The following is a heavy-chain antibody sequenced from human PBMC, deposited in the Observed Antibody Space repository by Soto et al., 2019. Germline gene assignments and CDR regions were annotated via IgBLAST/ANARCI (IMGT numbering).Heavy chain of an antibody. CDR3: ARMSPLSNYDAFDI. D-gene: IGHD4-4*01. CDR2: INPNSGDT. J-gene: IGHJ3*02. CDR1: GYTFTGYY. V-gene: IGHV1-2*02. Sequence: ASVKVSCKASGYTFTGYYMHWVRQAPGQGLEWMGLINPNSGDTNYAQKFQGRVTMTRDTSISTAYMELSRLRSDDTAVYYCARMSPLSNYDAFDIWGQGTMVTVSS.